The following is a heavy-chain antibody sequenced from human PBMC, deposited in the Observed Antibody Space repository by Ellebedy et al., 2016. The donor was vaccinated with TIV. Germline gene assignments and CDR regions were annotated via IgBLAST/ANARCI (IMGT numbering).Heavy chain of an antibody. D-gene: IGHD1-26*01. J-gene: IGHJ3*02. V-gene: IGHV4-59*01. Sequence: SETLSLTXTVSGGSISSYYWSWIRQPPGKGLEWIGYIYYSGSTNYNPSLKSRVTISVDTSKNQFSLKLSSVTAADTAVYYCARAIGWDYKPRRGAFDIWGQGTMVTVSS. CDR2: IYYSGST. CDR3: ARAIGWDYKPRRGAFDI. CDR1: GGSISSYY.